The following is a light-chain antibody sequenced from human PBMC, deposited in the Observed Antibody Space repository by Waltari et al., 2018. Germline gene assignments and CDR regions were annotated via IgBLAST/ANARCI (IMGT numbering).Light chain of an antibody. CDR3: MQALQTPST. CDR1: QSLLHSNGYNY. V-gene: IGKV2-28*01. Sequence: TVLNHSPLSLAVTPAEPASTSCEPRQSLLHSNGYNYLDWYLQKPGQSPQLLIYLGSNRASGVPDRFSGSGSGTDFTLKISRVEAEDVGVYYCMQALQTPSTFGQGTKLEIK. CDR2: LGS. J-gene: IGKJ2*01.